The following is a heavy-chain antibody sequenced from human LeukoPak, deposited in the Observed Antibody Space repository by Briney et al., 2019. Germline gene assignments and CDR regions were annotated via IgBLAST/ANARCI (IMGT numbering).Heavy chain of an antibody. CDR1: GYTFISYG. CDR3: ARSEPIVVAWHFDL. CDR2: ISAYNGNT. D-gene: IGHD3-22*01. V-gene: IGHV1-18*01. Sequence: ASVKVSCKASGYTFISYGINWVRQAPGQGLEWMGWISAYNGNTNYAQKFQGRVTMTTDTSTSTAYMELRSLGSDDTAVYFCARSEPIVVAWHFDLWGRGTLVTVSS. J-gene: IGHJ2*01.